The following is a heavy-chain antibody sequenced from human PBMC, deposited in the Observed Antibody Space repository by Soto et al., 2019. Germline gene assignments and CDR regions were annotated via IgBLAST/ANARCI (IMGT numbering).Heavy chain of an antibody. CDR2: SIPIFGTA. V-gene: IGHV1-69*06. J-gene: IGHJ4*02. CDR1: GGTFSSYA. Sequence: QVQLVQSGAEVKKPGSSVKVSCKASGGTFSSYAISWVRQAPGQGLEWMGGSIPIFGTANYAQKFQGRVTITADKSTSTSYMELSSLRSEDTAVYYCARATYYYDSSGYPPLGYWGQGTLVTVSS. CDR3: ARATYYYDSSGYPPLGY. D-gene: IGHD3-22*01.